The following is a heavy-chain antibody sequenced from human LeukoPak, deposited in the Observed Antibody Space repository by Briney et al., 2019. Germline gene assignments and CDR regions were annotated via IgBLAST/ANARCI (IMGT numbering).Heavy chain of an antibody. J-gene: IGHJ3*02. D-gene: IGHD6-19*01. CDR1: GFTVSSNY. CDR3: ARDMGIAVAGPSFDI. V-gene: IGHV3-21*01. CDR2: ISSSSSYI. Sequence: PGGSLRLSCAASGFTVSSNYMSWVRQAPGKGLEWVSSISSSSSYIYYADSVKGRFTISRDNAKNSLYLQMNSLRAEDTAVYYCARDMGIAVAGPSFDIWGQGTMVTVSS.